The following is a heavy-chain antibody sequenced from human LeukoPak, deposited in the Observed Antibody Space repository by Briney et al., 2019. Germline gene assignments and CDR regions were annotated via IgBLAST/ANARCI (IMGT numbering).Heavy chain of an antibody. CDR3: ARDPIYRYSGSYPPDY. Sequence: GASVKVSCKASGYTFTSYGISWVRQAPGQGLEWMGWISAYNGNTNYAQKLQGRVTMTTDTSTSTAYMELRSLRSDDTAVYYCARDPIYRYSGSYPPDYRGQGTLVTVSS. V-gene: IGHV1-18*01. CDR2: ISAYNGNT. CDR1: GYTFTSYG. J-gene: IGHJ4*02. D-gene: IGHD1-26*01.